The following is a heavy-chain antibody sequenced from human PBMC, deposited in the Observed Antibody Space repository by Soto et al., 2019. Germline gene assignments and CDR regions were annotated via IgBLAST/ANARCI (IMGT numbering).Heavy chain of an antibody. CDR3: ASLSPRSHSGGDCYSDY. J-gene: IGHJ4*02. D-gene: IGHD2-21*02. V-gene: IGHV3-53*01. Sequence: GSLRLACDPSCFNSSSYNMHWVRQALGKGLEWVSVIYSGGSTYYADSVKGRFTISRDNSKNTLYLQMNSLRAEDTAVYYCASLSPRSHSGGDCYSDYWGPGTLVTVSS. CDR2: IYSGGST. CDR1: CFNSSSYN.